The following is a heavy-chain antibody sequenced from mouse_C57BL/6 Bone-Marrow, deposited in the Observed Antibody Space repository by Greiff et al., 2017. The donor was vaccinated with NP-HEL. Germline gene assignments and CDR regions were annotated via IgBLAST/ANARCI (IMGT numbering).Heavy chain of an antibody. CDR1: GYTFTSYW. CDR3: ARNYGSTYRYFDV. Sequence: LQESGAELVMPGASVKLSCKASGYTFTSYWMHWVKQRPGQGLEWIGEIDPSDSYTNYNQKFKGKSTLTVDKSSSTAYMQLSSLTSEDSAVYYCARNYGSTYRYFDVWGTGTTVTVSS. D-gene: IGHD1-1*01. V-gene: IGHV1-69*01. J-gene: IGHJ1*03. CDR2: IDPSDSYT.